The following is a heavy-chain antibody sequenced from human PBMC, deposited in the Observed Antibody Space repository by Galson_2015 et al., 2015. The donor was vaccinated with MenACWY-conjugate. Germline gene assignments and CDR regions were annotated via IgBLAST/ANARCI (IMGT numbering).Heavy chain of an antibody. D-gene: IGHD1-1*01. CDR1: GFTFDPYR. V-gene: IGHV3-7*01. Sequence: SLRLSCAASGFTFDPYRMSWVRQALGKGLEWVTNINRDGGFTYYASSVKGRFTISKDNAENSLYLQMNSLRAEDTAIYYCARIIHDGLDYWGQGTLVTVSS. CDR2: INRDGGFT. J-gene: IGHJ4*02. CDR3: ARIIHDGLDY.